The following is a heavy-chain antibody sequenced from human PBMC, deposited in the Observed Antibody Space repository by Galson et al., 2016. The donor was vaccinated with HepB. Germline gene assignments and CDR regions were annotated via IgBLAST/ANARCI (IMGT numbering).Heavy chain of an antibody. CDR1: GFTFKSYV. Sequence: SLRLSCAASGFTFKSYVMSWVRQAPGKGLEWVSIISGSGYNTNYADSVKGRFTISRDNANFYLQMNSLRVEDTAVCYCARDMAMIRGIISPFDYWGQGTLVTVSS. CDR2: ISGSGYNT. V-gene: IGHV3-23*01. CDR3: ARDMAMIRGIISPFDY. J-gene: IGHJ4*02. D-gene: IGHD3-10*01.